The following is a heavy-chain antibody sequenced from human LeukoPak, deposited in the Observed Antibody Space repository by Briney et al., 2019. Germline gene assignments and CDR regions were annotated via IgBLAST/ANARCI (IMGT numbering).Heavy chain of an antibody. V-gene: IGHV3-7*01. J-gene: IGHJ4*02. D-gene: IGHD6-13*01. Sequence: GGSLRLSCAASGFTVSSNYMTWVRQAPGKGLEWVANIKQDGSEKYYVDSVKGRFTISRDNAKTSLYLQMNSLRAEDTAVYYCARDGHSSTWLFDYWGQGTLVTVSS. CDR2: IKQDGSEK. CDR1: GFTVSSNY. CDR3: ARDGHSSTWLFDY.